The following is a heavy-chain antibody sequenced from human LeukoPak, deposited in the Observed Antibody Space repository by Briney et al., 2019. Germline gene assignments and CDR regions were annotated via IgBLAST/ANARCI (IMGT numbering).Heavy chain of an antibody. V-gene: IGHV4-59*08. D-gene: IGHD3-22*01. J-gene: IGHJ4*02. CDR3: ARQRYYDSSGYYDY. Sequence: SETLSLTCTVSGGSISSYYWSWIRQPPGKGLEWIGYIYYSGSTNYNPSLKSRVTISVDTSKNQFSLKLSSVTAADTAVYYCARQRYYDSSGYYDYWGQGTLVTVSS. CDR2: IYYSGST. CDR1: GGSISSYY.